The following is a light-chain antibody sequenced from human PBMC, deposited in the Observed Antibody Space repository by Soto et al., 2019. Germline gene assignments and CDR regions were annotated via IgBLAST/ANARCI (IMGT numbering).Light chain of an antibody. CDR3: QQCDNWPRT. J-gene: IGKJ1*01. Sequence: EIVMTQSPATLSLSPGERATLSCRASQSVRSNLAWYQQKPGQAPRLLIYGASTRATGVPARFSGGGSGTEFILTISSLQSEDFAVYFCQQCDNWPRTFGQGTKVEIK. V-gene: IGKV3-15*01. CDR1: QSVRSN. CDR2: GAS.